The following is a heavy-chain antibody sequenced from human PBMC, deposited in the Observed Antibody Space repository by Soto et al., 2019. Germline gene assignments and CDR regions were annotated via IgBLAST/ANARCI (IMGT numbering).Heavy chain of an antibody. J-gene: IGHJ4*02. CDR2: IYYSGGT. V-gene: IGHV4-61*08. CDR3: ARGGGVTATFDY. CDR1: SGSLSSGGYY. D-gene: IGHD5-18*01. Sequence: PXXTLSLSCTVSSGSLSSGGYYWSWIRQPPGKGLEWIWYIYYSGGTNYNPYLKSRVTISVDTYKNQFSLKMSSVTAADTAVYYCARGGGVTATFDYWGQGTLATVS.